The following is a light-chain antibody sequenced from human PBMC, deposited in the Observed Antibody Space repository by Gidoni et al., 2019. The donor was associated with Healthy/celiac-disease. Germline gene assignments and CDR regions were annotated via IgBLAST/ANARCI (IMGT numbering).Light chain of an antibody. CDR2: DVS. V-gene: IGLV2-11*01. J-gene: IGLJ1*01. Sequence: QPALTQPRPVSGSPGPSVTISCTGTSSYVGGYNYVSWYQQHPGKAPKLMIYDVSKRPSGVPDRFSGSKSGNTASLTISGLQAEDEADYYCCSYAGSYTYYVFGTGTKVTVL. CDR3: CSYAGSYTYYV. CDR1: SSYVGGYNY.